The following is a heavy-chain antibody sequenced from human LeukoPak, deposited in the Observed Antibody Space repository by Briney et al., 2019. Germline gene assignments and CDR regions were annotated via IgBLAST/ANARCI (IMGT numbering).Heavy chain of an antibody. V-gene: IGHV3-23*01. CDR1: GFTFSSYA. Sequence: GGSLRLSCAASGFTFSSYAMSWVRRPQGKGLGGASAISGSGGSTYYADSVKGRFTISRDNSKNTLYLQMNSLRAEDTAVYYCAKLLVPAAILDYFDYWGQGTLVTVSS. J-gene: IGHJ4*02. CDR2: ISGSGGST. CDR3: AKLLVPAAILDYFDY. D-gene: IGHD2-2*01.